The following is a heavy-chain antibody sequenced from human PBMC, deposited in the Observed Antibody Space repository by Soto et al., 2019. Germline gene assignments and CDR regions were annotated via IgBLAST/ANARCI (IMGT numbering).Heavy chain of an antibody. CDR3: ARHVRGPFDY. D-gene: IGHD3-10*02. CDR1: GYKVSTWHNFTSYW. J-gene: IGHJ4*02. V-gene: IGHV5-51*01. Sequence: GESLKISCMGSGYKVSTWHNFTSYWIAWVRQMPGKGLEWMGIIYPGDSDTRYSPSFQGQVTISADKSISTAYLQWSSLKASDTAMYYCARHVRGPFDYWGQGTLVTVSS. CDR2: IYPGDSDT.